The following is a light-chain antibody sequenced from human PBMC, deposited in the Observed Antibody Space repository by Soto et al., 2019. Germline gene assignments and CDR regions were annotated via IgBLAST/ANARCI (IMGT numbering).Light chain of an antibody. CDR3: ASRDDNLSGHWM. J-gene: IGLJ3*02. V-gene: IGLV1-47*01. CDR2: RNN. Sequence: HSVLTQPPSASQTPGQRVTISCSGTSSNIGSNYVSWYQQLPGTAPKLLIYRNNQRPSGVPDRFSGSKSGTSASLAISGLRSEDEADYYCASRDDNLSGHWMFGGGTKLTVL. CDR1: SSNIGSNY.